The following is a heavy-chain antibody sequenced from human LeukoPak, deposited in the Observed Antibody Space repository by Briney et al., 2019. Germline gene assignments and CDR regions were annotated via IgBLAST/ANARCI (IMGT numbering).Heavy chain of an antibody. CDR1: GGSISSYY. Sequence: PSETLSLTCTVSGGSISSYYWSWIRQAPGKGLEWIGYIYYSGSTNYNPSLKSRVTISVDTSKKQVSLKLSSVTAAGTAVYYCARGTTVTSEFVCWGQGTQVTVSS. J-gene: IGHJ4*02. V-gene: IGHV4-59*01. D-gene: IGHD4-17*01. CDR2: IYYSGST. CDR3: ARGTTVTSEFVC.